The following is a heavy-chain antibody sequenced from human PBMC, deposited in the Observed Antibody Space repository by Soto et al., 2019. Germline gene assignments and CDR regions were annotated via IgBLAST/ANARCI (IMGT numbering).Heavy chain of an antibody. V-gene: IGHV1-69*08. D-gene: IGHD3-10*01. Sequence: QVQLVQSGAEVKKPGSSVKVSCKASGGTFSPYTINWVRQAPGQGLEWMGRIIPFHGVTNYAQKFQARVTITADKSTSTAYMELSGLRLEDTAMYYCTRDWEITVSTWSFGGFWCRGTLVTVSS. J-gene: IGHJ4*02. CDR2: IIPFHGVT. CDR3: TRDWEITVSTWSFGGF. CDR1: GGTFSPYT.